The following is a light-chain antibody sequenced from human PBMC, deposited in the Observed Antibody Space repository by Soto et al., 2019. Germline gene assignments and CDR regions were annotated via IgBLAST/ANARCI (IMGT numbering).Light chain of an antibody. Sequence: EIVLTQSPATLCLSPGERATLSWRASQSVSSKYLACYQQKPGLAPRLRIYDASSRATGIPDRFSGSGSGRDFTLTISRLEHEDFAVYYCFQYGSSTHTFGQGTRLEIK. CDR2: DAS. CDR3: FQYGSSTHT. J-gene: IGKJ5*01. CDR1: QSVSSKY. V-gene: IGKV3D-20*01.